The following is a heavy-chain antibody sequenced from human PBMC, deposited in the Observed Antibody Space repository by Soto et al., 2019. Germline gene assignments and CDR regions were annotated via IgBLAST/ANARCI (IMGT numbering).Heavy chain of an antibody. Sequence: EVQLLESGGGLVQPGGSLRLSCAASGFTFSSYAMSWVRQAPGKGLAWGSAIGGSGGITYYADSVKGRFTISRDNSRNKLYLQMHSLRAEDTVVYYCAKSGASLAFWGGYRMDVWGQGTTVTVSS. V-gene: IGHV3-23*01. CDR2: IGGSGGIT. J-gene: IGHJ6*02. D-gene: IGHD3-16*01. CDR3: AKSGASLAFWGGYRMDV. CDR1: GFTFSSYA.